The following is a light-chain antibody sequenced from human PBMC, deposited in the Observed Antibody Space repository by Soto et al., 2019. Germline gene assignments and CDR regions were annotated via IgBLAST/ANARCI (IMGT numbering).Light chain of an antibody. CDR2: AAS. J-gene: IGKJ4*01. CDR3: LQQNSYTLT. V-gene: IGKV1-17*03. Sequence: DIQMTQSPSAMSASVGDRVTITCLASQDINNYLVWFQQKPGTVPKRLIYAASSLQSGVPSRFSGSRSGTEFTLTISSLKHEDFATYDCLQQNSYTLTFGGGTKVDIK. CDR1: QDINNY.